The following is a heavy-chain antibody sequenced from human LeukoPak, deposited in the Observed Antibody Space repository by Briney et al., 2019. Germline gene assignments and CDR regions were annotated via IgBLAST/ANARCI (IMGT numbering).Heavy chain of an antibody. J-gene: IGHJ4*02. CDR1: GFTFSSYW. D-gene: IGHD2/OR15-2a*01. Sequence: GGSLRLSCAASGFTFSSYWMSWVRQAPGKGLEWVANIKEDGSEKNFVDSVKGRFTISRDNAKNSLFLQMNSLRAEDAAVYYCARDRANNSWSDYWGQGTLVTVSS. CDR2: IKEDGSEK. CDR3: ARDRANNSWSDY. V-gene: IGHV3-7*01.